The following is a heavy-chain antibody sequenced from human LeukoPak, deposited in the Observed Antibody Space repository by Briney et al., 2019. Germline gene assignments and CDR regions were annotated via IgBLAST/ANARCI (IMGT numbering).Heavy chain of an antibody. J-gene: IGHJ4*02. CDR3: ARGVYYDILTGPLGFDY. V-gene: IGHV3-23*01. D-gene: IGHD3-9*01. CDR1: GFTFRSYA. CDR2: ISGSGGST. Sequence: GGSLRLSCAASGFTFRSYAMSWVRQAPGKGLEWVSAISGSGGSTYYEDSVKGRFTISRDNAKNTVYLQMNSLRAEDTAVYYCARGVYYDILTGPLGFDYWGQGTLVTVSS.